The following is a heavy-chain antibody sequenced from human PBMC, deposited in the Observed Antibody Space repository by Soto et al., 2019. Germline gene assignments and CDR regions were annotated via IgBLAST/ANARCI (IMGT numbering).Heavy chain of an antibody. CDR3: ARAVYDSSGYYSTYNWFDP. J-gene: IGHJ5*02. CDR2: TRNKANSYTT. CDR1: GFTFSDHY. V-gene: IGHV3-72*01. D-gene: IGHD3-22*01. Sequence: VGSLRLSCAASGFTFSDHYMDWVRQAPGKGLEWVGRTRNKANSYTTEYAASVKGRFTISRDDSKNSLYLQMNSLRAEDTAVYYCARAVYDSSGYYSTYNWFDPWGQGTLVTVSS.